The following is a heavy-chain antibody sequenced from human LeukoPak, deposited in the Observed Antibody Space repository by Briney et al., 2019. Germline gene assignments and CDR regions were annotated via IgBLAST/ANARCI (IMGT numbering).Heavy chain of an antibody. V-gene: IGHV4-59*12. CDR3: ARVRAAAIPYYFDS. D-gene: IGHD6-13*01. CDR2: IYDSEDT. Sequence: PSETLSLTCRVSGGSISRYYWSWIRQPPGKGLEWIGYIYDSEDTNYKPSLKSRVTISVDKSKNQFSLKLRSVTAADTAVYYCARVRAAAIPYYFDSWGQGTLVTVSS. CDR1: GGSISRYY. J-gene: IGHJ4*02.